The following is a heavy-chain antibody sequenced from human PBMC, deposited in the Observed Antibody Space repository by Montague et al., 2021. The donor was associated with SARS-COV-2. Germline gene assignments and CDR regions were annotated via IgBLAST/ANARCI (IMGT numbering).Heavy chain of an antibody. V-gene: IGHV4-34*01. J-gene: IGHJ6*02. D-gene: IGHD3-10*01. CDR2: INHSGST. Sequence: SETLSLTCAVYGGSFSTYYWSWIRQPPGKGLEWIGEINHSGSTNYDPSLKSRVTISVDTSKNQFSLKLSSVTAADTAVYYCARVRGVNFIFGAYYYYGMDVWGQGTTVTVSS. CDR1: GGSFSTYY. CDR3: ARVRGVNFIFGAYYYYGMDV.